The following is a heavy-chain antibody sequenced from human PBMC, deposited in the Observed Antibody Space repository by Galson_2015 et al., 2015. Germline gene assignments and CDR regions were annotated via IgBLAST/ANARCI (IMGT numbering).Heavy chain of an antibody. CDR1: GFTFPDYA. J-gene: IGHJ4*02. Sequence: SLRLSCAASGFTFPDYAVHWVRHAPGKGLEWVSGIGWNGGSLGYADSVKGRFSISRDNAKNSLYLQMNSLRPEDTAFYYCARNFIEGTNWDEDFPGYWGQGTLVTVSS. CDR3: ARNFIEGTNWDEDFPGY. V-gene: IGHV3-9*01. CDR2: IGWNGGSL. D-gene: IGHD1-1*01.